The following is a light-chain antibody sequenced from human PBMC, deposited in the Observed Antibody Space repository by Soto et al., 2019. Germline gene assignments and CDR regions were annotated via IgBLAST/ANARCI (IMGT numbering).Light chain of an antibody. V-gene: IGKV3-20*01. Sequence: SVMTQSPDPLSVSPGERATLSCRASQTVRNNYLAWYQQKPGQAPRLLIYDASNRATGIPARFSGSGSGTDFTLTISRLEPQDSAMYYCQQYVISVTFGQGTRLEI. CDR1: QTVRNNY. CDR3: QQYVISVT. CDR2: DAS. J-gene: IGKJ5*01.